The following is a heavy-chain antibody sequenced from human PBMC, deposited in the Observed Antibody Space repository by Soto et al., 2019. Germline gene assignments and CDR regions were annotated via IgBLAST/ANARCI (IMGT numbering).Heavy chain of an antibody. V-gene: IGHV4-59*01. CDR1: GGSISSYY. Sequence: SETLSLTCTVSGGSISSYYWSWIRQPPGKGLEWIGYIYYSGSTNYNPSLKSRVTISVDTSKNQFSLKLSSVTAADTAVYYCARVPIQLWSPLDYWGQGTLVTVSS. CDR3: ARVPIQLWSPLDY. CDR2: IYYSGST. J-gene: IGHJ4*02. D-gene: IGHD5-18*01.